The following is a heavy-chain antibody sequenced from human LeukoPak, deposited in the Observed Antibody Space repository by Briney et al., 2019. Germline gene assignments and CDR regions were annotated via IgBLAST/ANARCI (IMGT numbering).Heavy chain of an antibody. CDR2: IYHNGVT. D-gene: IGHD5-12*01. V-gene: IGHV4-4*09. J-gene: IGHJ2*01. CDR1: GGSISSYY. Sequence: SETLSLTCTVSGGSISSYYWSWIRQPPGKGLEWIGLIYHNGVTSYDPSLKSRVTISVDTSKNQFSLKLSSVTAADTAVYYCARSPGYSGSPFDLWGRGTLVTVSS. CDR3: ARSPGYSGSPFDL.